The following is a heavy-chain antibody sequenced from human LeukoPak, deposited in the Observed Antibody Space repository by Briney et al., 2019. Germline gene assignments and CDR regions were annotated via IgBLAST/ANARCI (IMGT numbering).Heavy chain of an antibody. V-gene: IGHV3-43*02. CDR2: ISGDGGST. Sequence: GGSLRLSCAASGFTFDDYAMHWVRQAPGKGLEWVSLISGDGGSTYYADSVKGRFTISRDNSKNTLYLQMNSLRAEDTAVYYCANMAYTSGGYFDYWGQGTLVTVSS. J-gene: IGHJ4*02. D-gene: IGHD3-10*01. CDR1: GFTFDDYA. CDR3: ANMAYTSGGYFDY.